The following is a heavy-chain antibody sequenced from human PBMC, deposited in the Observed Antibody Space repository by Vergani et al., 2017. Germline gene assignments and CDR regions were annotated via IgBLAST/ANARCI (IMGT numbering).Heavy chain of an antibody. CDR3: GVIMVRSPRPDNWFDS. V-gene: IGHV4-38-2*02. CDR2: MFHTGEA. Sequence: QMQLQESGPGLVKPSETLSLTCSVSGYSISRGFYWAWIRQTPEKGLEWIGGMFHTGEASNSPSLQNRVPFSMDTSKNQFSLQLTSVTAADTAVYFCGVIMVRSPRPDNWFDSWGRGTLVTVSS. CDR1: GYSISRGFY. J-gene: IGHJ5*01. D-gene: IGHD3-10*01.